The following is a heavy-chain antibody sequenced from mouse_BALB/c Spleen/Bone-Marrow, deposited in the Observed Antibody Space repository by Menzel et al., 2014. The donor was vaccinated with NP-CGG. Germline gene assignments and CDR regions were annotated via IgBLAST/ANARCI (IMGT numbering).Heavy chain of an antibody. CDR3: ARHITTVVADY. Sequence: EVQLVESGGGLVKPGGSLKLSCAASGFTFSSYAMSWVRQTPEKRLEWVATISSGGSYTYYPDSVKGRFTISRDNAKNTLYLQMSSLRSEDTAMYYCARHITTVVADYWGRGTTLTVS. J-gene: IGHJ2*01. D-gene: IGHD1-1*01. CDR1: GFTFSSYA. CDR2: ISSGGSYT. V-gene: IGHV5-9-3*01.